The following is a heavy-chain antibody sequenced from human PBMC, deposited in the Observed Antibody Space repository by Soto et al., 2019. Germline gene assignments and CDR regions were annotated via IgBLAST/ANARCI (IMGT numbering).Heavy chain of an antibody. V-gene: IGHV4-31*03. D-gene: IGHD4-17*01. CDR3: ATFGPGDYGHWIPNWFDP. Sequence: TSGTLSLTCTVSGGSISSGGYYWSWIRRHPWKGLEWIGYIYYSGSTYYNPSLKSRVTISVDTSKNQFSLKLSSVTAADTAVYYCATFGPGDYGHWIPNWFDPWGQGTLVTVSS. CDR1: GGSISSGGYY. J-gene: IGHJ5*02. CDR2: IYYSGST.